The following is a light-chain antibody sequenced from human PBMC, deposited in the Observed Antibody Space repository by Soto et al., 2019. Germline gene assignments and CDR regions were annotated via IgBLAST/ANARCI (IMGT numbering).Light chain of an antibody. Sequence: EIVLTQSPGTLSFSPGERATLSCRASQSVSSYLSWYQQKPGQPPRLLIYGASSRATGIPDRFSGTGSGTDFTLTMSRLEPEDFAVYYCQHHGGSPLFTFGPGTKVDIK. J-gene: IGKJ3*01. V-gene: IGKV3-20*01. CDR3: QHHGGSPLFT. CDR2: GAS. CDR1: QSVSSY.